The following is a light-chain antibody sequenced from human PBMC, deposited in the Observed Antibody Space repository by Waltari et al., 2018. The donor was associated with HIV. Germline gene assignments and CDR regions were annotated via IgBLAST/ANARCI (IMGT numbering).Light chain of an antibody. J-gene: IGLJ2*01. CDR1: SGSIANSY. Sequence: NFMLTQPHSVSESPGETVTISCTRSSGSIANSYVQRYQQRPGSAPTTVIYEDNKRPSGVPDRFSGSIDSSSNSASLTISGLKTEDEADYYCQSYYLSIVVFGGGTKLTVL. CDR2: EDN. CDR3: QSYYLSIVV. V-gene: IGLV6-57*04.